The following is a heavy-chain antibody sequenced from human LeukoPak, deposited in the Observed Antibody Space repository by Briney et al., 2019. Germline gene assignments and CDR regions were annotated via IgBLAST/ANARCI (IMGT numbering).Heavy chain of an antibody. J-gene: IGHJ5*02. Sequence: ASVKVSCKASGGTFSSYAISWVRQAPGQGLEWMGRIIPILGIANYAQKFQGRVTITADKPTSTAYMELSSLRSEDTAVYYCARDGLRGYCSSTSCYRWFDPWGQGTLVTVSS. V-gene: IGHV1-69*04. D-gene: IGHD2-2*03. CDR2: IIPILGIA. CDR3: ARDGLRGYCSSTSCYRWFDP. CDR1: GGTFSSYA.